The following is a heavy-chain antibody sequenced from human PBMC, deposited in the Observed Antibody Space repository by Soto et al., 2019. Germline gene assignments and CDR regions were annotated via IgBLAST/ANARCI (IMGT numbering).Heavy chain of an antibody. D-gene: IGHD3-16*02. Sequence: PSDTLSLTFTVSGCAISSYYWSWIRQPPGKGLEWIGYIYYSGSTNYNPSLKSRVTISVDTSKNQFSLKLSSVTAADTAVYYCARDGRYYDYVWGSYRYSYFDYWGQGTLLTVSS. CDR2: IYYSGST. V-gene: IGHV4-59*01. J-gene: IGHJ4*02. CDR1: GCAISSYY. CDR3: ARDGRYYDYVWGSYRYSYFDY.